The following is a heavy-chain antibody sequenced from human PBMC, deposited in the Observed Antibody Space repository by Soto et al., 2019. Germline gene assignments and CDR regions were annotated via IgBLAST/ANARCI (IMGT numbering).Heavy chain of an antibody. CDR3: TKEESSTSSPDYYYYMDV. CDR1: GFTFSDHY. D-gene: IGHD2-2*01. CDR2: SKNKANSYMT. J-gene: IGHJ6*03. Sequence: GGSLRLSCAVSGFTFSDHYMDWVRQAPGKGLEWVGRSKNKANSYMTAYAASVKGRFTISRDDSKNTTYLQMNSLKTEDTAVYYCTKEESSTSSPDYYYYMDVWGKGTTVTVSS. V-gene: IGHV3-72*01.